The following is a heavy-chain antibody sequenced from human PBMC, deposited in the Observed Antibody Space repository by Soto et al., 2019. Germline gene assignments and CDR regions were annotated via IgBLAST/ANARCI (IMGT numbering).Heavy chain of an antibody. Sequence: XESGPGLVKPSETLSLSCTVSGASISSSSYFWGWIRLPPGKGLEWIGTIYDSGTTYYSPSLKSRVTISVDTSKNQFSLRLNSVTAADPAVYYCARLHGYNYIDIWGQGTMVTVSS. J-gene: IGHJ3*02. CDR1: GASISSSSYF. V-gene: IGHV4-39*01. CDR3: ARLHGYNYIDI. CDR2: IYDSGTT. D-gene: IGHD5-12*01.